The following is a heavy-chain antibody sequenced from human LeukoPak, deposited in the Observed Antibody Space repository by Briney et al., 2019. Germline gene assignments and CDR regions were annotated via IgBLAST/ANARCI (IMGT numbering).Heavy chain of an antibody. CDR2: ISYDGSNK. CDR3: ARTGCSSTSCYKYYFDY. D-gene: IGHD2-2*02. V-gene: IGHV3-30*04. Sequence: PGRSLRLSCAASGFTFSSYAMHWVRQAPGKGLEGVAVISYDGSNKYYADSVKGRFTISRDNSKNTLYLQMNSLRAEDTAVYYCARTGCSSTSCYKYYFDYWGQGTLVTVSA. CDR1: GFTFSSYA. J-gene: IGHJ4*02.